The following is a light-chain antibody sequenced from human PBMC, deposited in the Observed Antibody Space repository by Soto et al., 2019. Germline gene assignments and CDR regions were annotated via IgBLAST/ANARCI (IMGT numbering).Light chain of an antibody. V-gene: IGLV2-23*02. CDR1: SSDVGSYYL. CDR2: EVS. Sequence: QSALTQPASVSGSPRQSITISCTGTSSDVGSYYLVSWYQQHPGKAPKLMIYEVSERPSGVSNRFSGSKSGNTDSLTISGLQAEDEADYYCCSFGGSTTFEVFGTGTKLTVL. J-gene: IGLJ1*01. CDR3: CSFGGSTTFEV.